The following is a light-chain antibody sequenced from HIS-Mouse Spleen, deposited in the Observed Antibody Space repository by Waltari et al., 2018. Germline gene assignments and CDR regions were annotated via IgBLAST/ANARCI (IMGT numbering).Light chain of an antibody. V-gene: IGLV3-21*03. Sequence: SYVLTQPPSVSVAPGKTARITCGGNNIGSKSVHGYQQKPGQAPVLVVYDDSDRPSGIPELFSGANSGNTATLTISRVEAGDEADYYCQVWDSSSDHVVFGGGTKLTVL. CDR3: QVWDSSSDHVV. CDR2: DDS. J-gene: IGLJ2*01. CDR1: NIGSKS.